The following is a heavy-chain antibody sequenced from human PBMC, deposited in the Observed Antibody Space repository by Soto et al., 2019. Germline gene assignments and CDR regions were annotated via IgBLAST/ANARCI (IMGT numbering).Heavy chain of an antibody. D-gene: IGHD3-16*01. J-gene: IGHJ4*02. CDR3: ARDARNADYDY. Sequence: EVHLVESGGGLVQPGGSLRLSCEVSGFTFSIHAMNWVRQAPGKGLEWVAYIHGTRSIIYYADSVKGRFTISRDNAKNSLFLQMDSLRDEDTAVYYCARDARNADYDYCGQGTLVTVSS. CDR1: GFTFSIHA. CDR2: IHGTRSII. V-gene: IGHV3-48*02.